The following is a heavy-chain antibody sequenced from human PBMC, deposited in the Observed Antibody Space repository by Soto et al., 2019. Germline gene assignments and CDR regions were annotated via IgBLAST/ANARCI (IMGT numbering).Heavy chain of an antibody. CDR1: GFTFRNIA. Sequence: GGSLRLSCAVSGFTFRNIAMNWFRQAPGKVLEWVSSISRNGGSIYYAESLRGGFIVSSENARTFLYLQMSRLRVEDTAVYYCARAAREKAKTPHGFWGQGTLVTVSS. CDR2: ISRNGGSI. J-gene: IGHJ4*01. D-gene: IGHD1-26*01. CDR3: ARAAREKAKTPHGF. V-gene: IGHV3-21*06.